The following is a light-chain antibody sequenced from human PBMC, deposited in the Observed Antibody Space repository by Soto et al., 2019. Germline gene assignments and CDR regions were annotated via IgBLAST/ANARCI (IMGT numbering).Light chain of an antibody. CDR3: QQYYSYPRT. CDR2: AAS. J-gene: IGKJ1*01. CDR1: QGISSY. Sequence: AIRMTPSPSSLSASTVDRVTITCRASQGISSYLAWYRQKPGKAPKLLIYAASTLQSGVPSRFSGSGSGTDFTLTISCLQSEDFATYYCQQYYSYPRTFGQGTKVDIK. V-gene: IGKV1-8*01.